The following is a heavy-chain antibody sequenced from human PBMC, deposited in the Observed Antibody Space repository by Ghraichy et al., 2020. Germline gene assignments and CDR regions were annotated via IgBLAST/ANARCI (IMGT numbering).Heavy chain of an antibody. V-gene: IGHV4-34*01. D-gene: IGHD3-10*01. CDR3: SRSIVLLRFGELLPNYFDD. Sequence: SQTLSITCAVYGGSFSGYYWSWIRQPPGKGLEWIGEINHSGSTNYNPSLKSRVTISVDTSKNQFALKLSSVTAADTAWYYCSRSIVLLRFGELLPNYFDDWVQGTLVTVFS. J-gene: IGHJ4*02. CDR1: GGSFSGYY. CDR2: INHSGST.